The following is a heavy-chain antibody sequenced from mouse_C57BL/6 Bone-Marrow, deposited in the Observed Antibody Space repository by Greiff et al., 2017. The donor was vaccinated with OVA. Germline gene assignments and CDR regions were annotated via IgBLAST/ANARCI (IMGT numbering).Heavy chain of an antibody. J-gene: IGHJ3*01. CDR2: IDPSDSET. CDR1: GYTFTSYW. V-gene: IGHV1-52*01. CDR3: ARGGWLLAY. D-gene: IGHD2-3*01. Sequence: QVQLQQPGAELVRPGSSVKLSCKASGYTFTSYWMHWVKQRPIQGLEWIGNIDPSDSETHYNQKFKDKATLTVDKSSSTAYMQLSSLTSEDAAVYYCARGGWLLAYWGQGTLVTVSA.